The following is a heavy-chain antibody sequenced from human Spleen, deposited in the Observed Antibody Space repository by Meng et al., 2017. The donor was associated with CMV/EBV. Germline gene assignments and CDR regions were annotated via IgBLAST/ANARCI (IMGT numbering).Heavy chain of an antibody. CDR3: ARTSGSYYYYGMDV. V-gene: IGHV4-38-2*02. D-gene: IGHD1-26*01. Sequence: GSLRLSCTVSGYSISSGYYWGWIRQPPGKGLEWIGNIFHGENTYYNPSLKSRVTISVDTSKNQFSLRLSSVTAADTAVYYCARTSGSYYYYGMDVWGQGTTVTVSS. CDR1: GYSISSGYY. CDR2: IFHGENT. J-gene: IGHJ6*02.